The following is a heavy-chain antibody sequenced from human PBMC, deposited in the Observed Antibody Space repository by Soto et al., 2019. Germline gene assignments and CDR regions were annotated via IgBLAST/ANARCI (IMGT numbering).Heavy chain of an antibody. V-gene: IGHV1-2*02. CDR3: ARIKLYDDSSGPFDY. D-gene: IGHD3-22*01. J-gene: IGHJ4*02. CDR1: GYTFTGYY. CDR2: INPNNGET. Sequence: GASVKVSCRASGYTFTGYYMHGVRQAPGQGLEWMGWINPNNGETKYAQKFQGRVTMTRDTSISTASMELSRLRSDDTDVYSCARIKLYDDSSGPFDYWGQGTLLTVSS.